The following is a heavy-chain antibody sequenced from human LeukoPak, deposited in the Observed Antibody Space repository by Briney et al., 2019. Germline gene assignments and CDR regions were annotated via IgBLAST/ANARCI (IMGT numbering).Heavy chain of an antibody. CDR1: GGSFSGYY. V-gene: IGHV3-11*06. Sequence: LCLTCAVYGGSFSGYYWSWIRQAPGKGLEWVSYISSSSSYTNYADSVKGRFTISRDNAKNSLYLQINSLRAEDTAVYYCASGPYGSGSYYTGGLWYWGQGTLVTVSS. CDR2: ISSSSSYT. CDR3: ASGPYGSGSYYTGGLWY. D-gene: IGHD3-10*01. J-gene: IGHJ4*02.